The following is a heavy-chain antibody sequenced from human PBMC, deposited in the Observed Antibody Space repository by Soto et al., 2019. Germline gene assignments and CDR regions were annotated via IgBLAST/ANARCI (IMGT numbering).Heavy chain of an antibody. CDR3: ARDKLTGLFDY. J-gene: IGHJ4*02. D-gene: IGHD2-8*02. CDR1: GGSFSGYY. Sequence: PSETLSLTCAVYGGSFSGYYWTWIRQPPGTRLEWIGEINHSGSTNYNPSLKSRVTISVDTSKNQFSLKLTSVTAADTAVYYCARDKLTGLFDYWGQGTLVTVSS. CDR2: INHSGST. V-gene: IGHV4-34*01.